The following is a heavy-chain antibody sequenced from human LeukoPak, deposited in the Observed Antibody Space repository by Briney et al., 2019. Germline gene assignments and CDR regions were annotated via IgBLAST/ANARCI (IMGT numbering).Heavy chain of an antibody. D-gene: IGHD3-22*01. CDR2: IYYSGST. V-gene: IGHV4-59*08. J-gene: IGHJ4*02. CDR1: GGSISSYY. Sequence: SETLSLTCTVSGGSISSYYWSWIRQPPGKGLERIGYIYYSGSTNYNPSLKSRVTISVDTSKNQFSLKLSSVTAADTAVYYCARLDSSGYSDYWGQGTLVTVSS. CDR3: ARLDSSGYSDY.